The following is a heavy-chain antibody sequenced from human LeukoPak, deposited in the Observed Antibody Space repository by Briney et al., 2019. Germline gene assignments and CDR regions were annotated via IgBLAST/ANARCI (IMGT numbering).Heavy chain of an antibody. D-gene: IGHD3-16*01. CDR2: IYPGDSDT. Sequence: PGESLKISCKGSGYSFTNYWIGWVRQMPGKGLEWMGIIYPGDSDTRYSPSFQGQVTISADKSISTAYLQWSSLKASDTAMYYCARHPPWGNGGRMTKYYYYYGMDVWGQGTTVTVSS. J-gene: IGHJ6*02. CDR3: ARHPPWGNGGRMTKYYYYYGMDV. V-gene: IGHV5-51*01. CDR1: GYSFTNYW.